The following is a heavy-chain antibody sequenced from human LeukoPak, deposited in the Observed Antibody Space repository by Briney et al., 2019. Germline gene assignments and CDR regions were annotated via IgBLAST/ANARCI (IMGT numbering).Heavy chain of an antibody. CDR1: GFTVSSNY. D-gene: IGHD1-26*01. CDR3: AKDRGQWELLSYFDY. J-gene: IGHJ4*02. V-gene: IGHV3-66*01. Sequence: GGSLRLSCAASGFTVSSNYMNWVRQAPGKGLEWVSMIYPNGNTFYTDSVKGRFTISRDNSKNTLDLQMSSLRAEDTAVYYCAKDRGQWELLSYFDYWGQGTLVTVSS. CDR2: IYPNGNT.